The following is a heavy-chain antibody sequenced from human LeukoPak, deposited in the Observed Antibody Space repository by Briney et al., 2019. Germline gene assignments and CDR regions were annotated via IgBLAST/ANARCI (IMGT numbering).Heavy chain of an antibody. J-gene: IGHJ4*02. Sequence: AGGSLRLSCAASGFTFSTYAMHWVRQAPGKGLEWVAIISYDGSNEYYADSMKGRFTISRDNSKNTLYLQMNSLRAEDTAVYYCARDWIQRYQDYWGQGTLVTVSS. CDR1: GFTFSTYA. CDR3: ARDWIQRYQDY. D-gene: IGHD5-18*01. CDR2: ISYDGSNE. V-gene: IGHV3-30-3*01.